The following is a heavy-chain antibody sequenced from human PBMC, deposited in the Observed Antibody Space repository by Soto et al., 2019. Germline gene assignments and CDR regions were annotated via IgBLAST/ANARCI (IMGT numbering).Heavy chain of an antibody. V-gene: IGHV1-69*13. CDR3: ARGARYDFWSGYYASFDY. J-gene: IGHJ4*02. CDR2: IIPILATT. CDR1: GDSFSGYP. D-gene: IGHD3-3*01. Sequence: SVKVSCKGSGDSFSGYPVSWLRQAPGQGLEWMGEIIPILATTNYAQKFQGRVTITADEATYTVYMELNSLRYEDTALYYCARGARYDFWSGYYASFDYWGQGSQVTVS.